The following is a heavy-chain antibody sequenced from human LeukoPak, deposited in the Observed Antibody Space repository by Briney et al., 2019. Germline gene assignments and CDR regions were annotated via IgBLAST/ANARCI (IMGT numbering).Heavy chain of an antibody. CDR3: ARDLREFARRFDY. J-gene: IGHJ4*02. CDR2: IFYSGST. Sequence: SETLSLTCTVSSGSISTSNYYWGWVRQPPGKALEWIGNIFYSGSTYYNPSLKSRVTISVDTSKNQFSLKLSSVTAADTAVYYCARDLREFARRFDYWGQGTLVTVSS. V-gene: IGHV4-39*07. D-gene: IGHD2/OR15-2a*01. CDR1: SGSISTSNYY.